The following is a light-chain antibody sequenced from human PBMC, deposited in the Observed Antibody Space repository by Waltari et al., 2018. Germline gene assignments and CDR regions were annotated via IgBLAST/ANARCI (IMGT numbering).Light chain of an antibody. CDR3: MQGTHWPYT. V-gene: IGKV2-30*02. Sequence: DVVMTQSPLSLPVTPGQAASISCKSSQSLVHSDGNTHLNWFQQRPGQSPRRIIYRVSNRDSGVPDRFSGSGSGTDFTLKISRVEAEDVGVYYCMQGTHWPYTFGQGTKLDIK. J-gene: IGKJ2*01. CDR2: RVS. CDR1: QSLVHSDGNTH.